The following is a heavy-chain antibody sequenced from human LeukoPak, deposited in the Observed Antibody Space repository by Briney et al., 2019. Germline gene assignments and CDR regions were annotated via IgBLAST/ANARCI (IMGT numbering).Heavy chain of an antibody. Sequence: SETLSLTCAVYGGSFSGYYWSWIRQPPGKGLEWIGGINHSGSTNYNPSLKSRVTISVDTSKNQFSLKLSSVTAADTAVYYCARRASPITLVRGALDYWGQGTLVTVSS. CDR2: INHSGST. CDR1: GGSFSGYY. V-gene: IGHV4-34*01. D-gene: IGHD3-10*01. J-gene: IGHJ4*02. CDR3: ARRASPITLVRGALDY.